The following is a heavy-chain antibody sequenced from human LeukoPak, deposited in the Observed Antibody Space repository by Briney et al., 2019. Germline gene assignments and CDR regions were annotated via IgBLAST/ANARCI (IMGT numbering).Heavy chain of an antibody. Sequence: GASVKVSCKASGYTFTGYYMHWVRQAPGQGLEWMGWINPNSGGTNYAQKFQGRVTMTRDTSISTAYMELSRLRSDDTAVYYCAREYCSSTSCYLYYYYGMDVWGQGTTVTVSS. V-gene: IGHV1-2*02. CDR2: INPNSGGT. CDR3: AREYCSSTSCYLYYYYGMDV. CDR1: GYTFTGYY. J-gene: IGHJ6*02. D-gene: IGHD2-2*01.